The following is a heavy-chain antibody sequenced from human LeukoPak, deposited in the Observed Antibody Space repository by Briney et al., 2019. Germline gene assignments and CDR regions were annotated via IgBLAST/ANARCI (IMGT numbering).Heavy chain of an antibody. D-gene: IGHD3-10*01. CDR3: RVWWFGELLFPALGVSGGAFDI. CDR2: SHFSGSS. CDR1: GGSISSSDYY. J-gene: IGHJ3*02. Sequence: KPSETLSLTCTVSGGSISSSDYYWGWFRQPPGRGLEWIGASHFSGSSYYNASLQSRATVSVDTSKNQFSLKLSSVTAADTAVYYCRVWWFGELLFPALGVSGGAFDIWGQGTMVTVSS. V-gene: IGHV4-39*01.